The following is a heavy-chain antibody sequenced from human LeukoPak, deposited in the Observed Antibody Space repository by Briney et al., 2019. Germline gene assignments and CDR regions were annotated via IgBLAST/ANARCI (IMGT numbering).Heavy chain of an antibody. CDR1: GYSISSGYY. J-gene: IGHJ4*02. V-gene: IGHV4-38-2*02. Sequence: SETLSLTCTVSGYSISSGYYWGWIRQPPGKGLEWIGSIYHSGSTYYNPSLKSRVTIPVDTSKNQFSLKLSSVTAADTAVYYCARSSVLRYFDWLLSTYYFDYWGQGTLVTVSS. CDR3: ARSSVLRYFDWLLSTYYFDY. D-gene: IGHD3-9*01. CDR2: IYHSGST.